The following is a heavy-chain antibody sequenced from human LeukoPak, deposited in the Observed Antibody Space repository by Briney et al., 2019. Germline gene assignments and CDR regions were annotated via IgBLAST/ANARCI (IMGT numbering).Heavy chain of an antibody. V-gene: IGHV1-18*01. Sequence: ASVKVSCKASGYNFNTYGISWLRQAPGQGLAWMGWISSSTGNTKYAQKLQDRVTMTTDTSTSTAYLYLRNLRSDNTAVYYCVRLPLGYCSSTSCLDWGQGTLVTVSS. CDR2: ISSSTGNT. CDR1: GYNFNTYG. J-gene: IGHJ4*02. D-gene: IGHD2-2*01. CDR3: VRLPLGYCSSTSCLD.